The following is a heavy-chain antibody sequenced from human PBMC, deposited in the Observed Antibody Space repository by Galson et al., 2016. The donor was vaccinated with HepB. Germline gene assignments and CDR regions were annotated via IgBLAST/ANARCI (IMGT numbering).Heavy chain of an antibody. Sequence: SLRLSCAGSGFTFRNAGMHWVRQAPGKGLEWVAVISYDESIKYHADPGTGRFTISRDNSQNTLYLQMSSLRAEDTAVYYCATNGDGYNYFLYWGQGTLVTVSS. CDR1: GFTFRNAG. D-gene: IGHD5-24*01. CDR2: ISYDESIK. V-gene: IGHV3-30*03. CDR3: ATNGDGYNYFLY. J-gene: IGHJ4*02.